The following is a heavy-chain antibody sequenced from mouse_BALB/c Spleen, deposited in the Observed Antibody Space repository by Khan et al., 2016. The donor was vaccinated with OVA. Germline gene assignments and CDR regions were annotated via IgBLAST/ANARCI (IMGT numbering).Heavy chain of an antibody. CDR1: GYSFTGYF. V-gene: IGHV1-20*01. Sequence: VQLQQSGPELVKPGASVKISCKASGYSFTGYFMNWVMQSHGKSLEWIGRINPHIGETFYNQKFKGKATLTVDESSSTAHMELRSLTSEDAAVYYCARNYGSDFDNWGQGTTLTVSS. D-gene: IGHD1-1*01. CDR3: ARNYGSDFDN. J-gene: IGHJ2*01. CDR2: INPHIGET.